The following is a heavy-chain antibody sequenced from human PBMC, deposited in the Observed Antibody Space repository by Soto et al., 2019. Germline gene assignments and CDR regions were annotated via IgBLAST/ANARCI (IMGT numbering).Heavy chain of an antibody. D-gene: IGHD4-17*01. V-gene: IGHV3-30*18. CDR1: GFTFSNYG. Sequence: QVQLVESGGGVVQPGRSLRLSCAASGFTFSNYGMHWVRQAPGKGLEWVAVISYDGSNKYYADSVKGRFTISRDNSKNTIXMQMNSLRAEDTAVYYCAKILQLGDYAFYYYGMDVWGQGTTVTVSS. CDR2: ISYDGSNK. J-gene: IGHJ6*02. CDR3: AKILQLGDYAFYYYGMDV.